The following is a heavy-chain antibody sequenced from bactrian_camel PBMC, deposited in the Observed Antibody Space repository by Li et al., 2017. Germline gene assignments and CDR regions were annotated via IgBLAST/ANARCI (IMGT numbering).Heavy chain of an antibody. CDR3: AACDGALGRGHNY. J-gene: IGHJ4*01. CDR2: ISIYGIT. D-gene: IGHD1*01. Sequence: VQLVESGGGSVQVGGSLKLSCKASGYDFGTCGMSWYRQSPGEERELVSSISIYGITRYVDSVKGRFIISRDNANNTLYLETMRLKIEDTSTYRCAACDGALGRGHNYWGQWTQVTVS. CDR1: GYDFGTCG. V-gene: IGHV3S55*01.